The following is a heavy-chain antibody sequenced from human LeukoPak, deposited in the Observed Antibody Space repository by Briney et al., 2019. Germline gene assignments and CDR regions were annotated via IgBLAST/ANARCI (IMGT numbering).Heavy chain of an antibody. CDR1: GGTFSSYA. CDR2: IIPIFGTA. V-gene: IGHV1-69*05. D-gene: IGHD1-26*01. J-gene: IGHJ4*02. CDR3: ARDGYSGSYDY. Sequence: ASVKVSCKASGGTFSSYAISWVRQAPGQGLEWMGGIIPIFGTANYAQKFQGRVTITTDESTSIAYMELSSLRSEDTAVYYCARDGYSGSYDYWGQGTLVTVSS.